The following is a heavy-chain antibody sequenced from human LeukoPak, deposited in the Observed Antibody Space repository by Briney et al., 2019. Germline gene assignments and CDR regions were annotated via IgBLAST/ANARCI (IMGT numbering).Heavy chain of an antibody. CDR2: IDWNDDT. D-gene: IGHD3-9*01. V-gene: IGHV2-70*17. CDR1: GFSLSRSGMC. J-gene: IGHJ4*02. CDR3: ARTYRYDILTGPFDY. Sequence: SGPALVKPTQTLTLTCTFSGFSLSRSGMCVSWIRQPPGKALEWLARIDWNDDTFYSTSLKTRLTISKDTSKNQVVLTMTNIDPVDTATYYCARTYRYDILTGPFDYWGQGTLVTVSS.